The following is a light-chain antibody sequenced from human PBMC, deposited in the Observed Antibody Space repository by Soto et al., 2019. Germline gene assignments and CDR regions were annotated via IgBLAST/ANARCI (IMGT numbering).Light chain of an antibody. V-gene: IGKV3-20*01. CDR3: QQYTGPPTT. J-gene: IGKJ5*01. Sequence: VLSRSPPTLSLSPGERATLSCRASQSVSSFLAWYQQKPGQAPRLLIYDASSRATGIPDRFSGSGSGTDFTLTITRLEPEDSAVYFCQQYTGPPTTFGQGTRL. CDR1: QSVSSF. CDR2: DAS.